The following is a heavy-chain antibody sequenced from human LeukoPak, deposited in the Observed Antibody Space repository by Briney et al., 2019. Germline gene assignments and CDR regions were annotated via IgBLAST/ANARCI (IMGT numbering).Heavy chain of an antibody. CDR1: GGSFSDYS. J-gene: IGHJ4*02. CDR2: INHSGSA. Sequence: PSETLSLTCGVHGGSFSDYSWSWLRQAPGTGLEWIGDINHSGSASYNPSLKNRLTMSVDTSKNQFSLKLSSVTAADTAVYYCARLGPYTSSWYRFYYFDYWGQGTLVTVSS. CDR3: ARLGPYTSSWYRFYYFDY. V-gene: IGHV4-34*01. D-gene: IGHD6-13*01.